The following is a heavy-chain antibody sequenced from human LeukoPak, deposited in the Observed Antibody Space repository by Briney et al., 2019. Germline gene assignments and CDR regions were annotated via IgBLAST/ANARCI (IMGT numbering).Heavy chain of an antibody. CDR3: AKDDGGSPPDAFDI. CDR1: GFTFSSCA. Sequence: PGGSLRLSCAASGFTFSSCAMSWVRHAPGKGLEWVSTISYSGGSTYYADSVKGRFAISRDSSKNTLYLQMNGLRGEDTAVYYCAKDDGGSPPDAFDIWGQGTLVTVCS. D-gene: IGHD3-10*01. J-gene: IGHJ3*02. CDR2: ISYSGGST. V-gene: IGHV3-23*01.